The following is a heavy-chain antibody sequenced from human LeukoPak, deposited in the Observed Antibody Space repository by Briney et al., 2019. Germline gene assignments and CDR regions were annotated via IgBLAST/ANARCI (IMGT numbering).Heavy chain of an antibody. CDR2: ITGSGGST. CDR1: GFPFSSYA. CDR3: ATRTLTQGSDYFYYGMDV. J-gene: IGHJ6*02. D-gene: IGHD4-17*01. Sequence: GGSLRLSCAASGFPFSSYAMTWVRQAPGQGLEWVSSITGSGGSTYYADSVKGRFTISRDNSKNTLYLQMNSLRAEDTALYYCATRTLTQGSDYFYYGMDVWAKGPRSPSP. V-gene: IGHV3-23*01.